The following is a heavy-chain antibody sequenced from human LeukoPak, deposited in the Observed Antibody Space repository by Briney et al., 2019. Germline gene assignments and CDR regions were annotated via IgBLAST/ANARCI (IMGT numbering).Heavy chain of an antibody. Sequence: GGSLRLSCAASGLTFSTYNMNWVRQAPGKGLEWVSYIDSSNSPIYYADSVKGRFTISRDNGKNSLYLQMNSLGDEDTAVYYCARDHDAPGSFYDYWGQGTLVTVSS. V-gene: IGHV3-48*02. CDR1: GLTFSTYN. D-gene: IGHD1-26*01. CDR3: ARDHDAPGSFYDY. CDR2: IDSSNSPI. J-gene: IGHJ4*02.